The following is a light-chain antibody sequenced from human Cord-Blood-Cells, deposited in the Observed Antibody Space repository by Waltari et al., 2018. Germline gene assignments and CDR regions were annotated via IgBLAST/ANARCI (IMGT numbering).Light chain of an antibody. CDR3: QQSYSTPT. V-gene: IGKV1-39*01. CDR2: AAS. J-gene: IGKJ1*01. CDR1: QSISSY. Sequence: DIQATQYPSSLSACVRDRVTITCRASQSISSYLNWYQQKPGKAPKLLIYAASSLQSGVPSRFSGSGSGTDFTLTISSLQPEDFATYYCQQSYSTPTFGQGTKVEIK.